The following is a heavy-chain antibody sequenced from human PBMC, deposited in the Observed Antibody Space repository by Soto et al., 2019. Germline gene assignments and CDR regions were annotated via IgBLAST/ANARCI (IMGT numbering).Heavy chain of an antibody. V-gene: IGHV4-30-2*01. Sequence: SETLSLTCAVSGGSISSGGYSWSWIRQPPGKGLEWIGYIYHSGSTYYNPSLKSRVTISVDRSKNQFSLKLSSVTAADTAVYYCARGPSGVYVDPWGQGTRVTVAS. CDR2: IYHSGST. CDR3: ARGPSGVYVDP. CDR1: GGSISSGGYS. J-gene: IGHJ5*02. D-gene: IGHD3-10*01.